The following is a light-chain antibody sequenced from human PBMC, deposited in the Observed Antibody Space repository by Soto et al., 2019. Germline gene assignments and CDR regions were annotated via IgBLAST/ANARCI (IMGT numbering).Light chain of an antibody. CDR2: DTH. CDR3: GSWDSSLSAYV. Sequence: QSVLTQPPSVSAAPGQKVTISCSGSSSNIGNNYVSWYQQLPGTAPKLLIYDTHKRPSGIPDRFSGSKSGTSATLGITGLQTGDEADYYCGSWDSSLSAYVFGTGTKVTVL. V-gene: IGLV1-51*01. CDR1: SSNIGNNY. J-gene: IGLJ1*01.